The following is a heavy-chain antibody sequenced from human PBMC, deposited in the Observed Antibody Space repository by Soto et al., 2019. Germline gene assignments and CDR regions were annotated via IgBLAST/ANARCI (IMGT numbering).Heavy chain of an antibody. V-gene: IGHV3-21*01. Sequence: GGSLRLSCAASGFTFSSYSMNWVRQAPGKGLEWVSSISSSSSYIYYADSVKGRFTISRDKAKNSLYLQMNSLRAEDTAVYYCAREGGGSGSYYMGESYYFDYWGQGTLVTVSS. CDR1: GFTFSSYS. CDR2: ISSSSSYI. CDR3: AREGGGSGSYYMGESYYFDY. D-gene: IGHD3-10*01. J-gene: IGHJ4*02.